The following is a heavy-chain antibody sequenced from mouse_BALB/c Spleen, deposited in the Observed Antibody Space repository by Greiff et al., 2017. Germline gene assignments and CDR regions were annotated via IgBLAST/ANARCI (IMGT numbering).Heavy chain of an antibody. CDR2: ISSGGST. V-gene: IGHV5-6-5*01. CDR3: AREGYYGYYAMDY. J-gene: IGHJ4*01. D-gene: IGHD1-2*01. CDR1: GFTFSSYA. Sequence: EVQVVESGGGLVKPGGSLKLSCAASGFTFSSYAMSWVRQTPEKRLEWVASISSGGSTYYPDSVKGRFTISRDNARNILYLQMSSLRSEDTAMYYCAREGYYGYYAMDYWGQGTSVTVSS.